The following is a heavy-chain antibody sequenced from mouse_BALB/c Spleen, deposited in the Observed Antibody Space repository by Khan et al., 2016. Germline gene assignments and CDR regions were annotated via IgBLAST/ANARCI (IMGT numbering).Heavy chain of an antibody. CDR1: GYTFSSYW. V-gene: IGHV1-9*01. Sequence: QVQLQQSGAELMKPGASVKISCKATGYTFSSYWIEWVKQRPGHGLEWIGEILPGSGSTNYNEKFRGKATSTADTSSTTAYMQLSSLTSEDSAVHYCARTDRRGYFDYWGQGTTLTVSS. CDR3: ARTDRRGYFDY. J-gene: IGHJ2*01. CDR2: ILPGSGST.